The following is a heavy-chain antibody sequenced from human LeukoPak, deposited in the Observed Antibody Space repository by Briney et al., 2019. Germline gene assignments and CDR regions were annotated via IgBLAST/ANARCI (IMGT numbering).Heavy chain of an antibody. CDR2: IYYTGST. Sequence: SETLSLTCTVSGGSISRDYWSWIRQPPGKGLEWIGYIYYTGSTNYNPSLKSRVTISVDTSKNQFSLKLSSVTAADTAVYYCAREGDHSGIWGQGTLVTVSS. CDR1: GGSISRDY. D-gene: IGHD1-14*01. J-gene: IGHJ4*02. V-gene: IGHV4-59*12. CDR3: AREGDHSGI.